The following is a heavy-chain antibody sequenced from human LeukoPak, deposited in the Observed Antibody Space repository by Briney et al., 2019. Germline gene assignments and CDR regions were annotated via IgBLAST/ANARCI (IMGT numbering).Heavy chain of an antibody. CDR3: AREGRPDYYGSAKEPYYYYGMDV. V-gene: IGHV3-23*01. D-gene: IGHD3-10*01. CDR1: GLPFSSYA. Sequence: GGSLTLSSAAYGLPFSSYAMTWVRQAPGKGLEWVSDISSGGGITYYADSVKGRFTISRDTSKHTPYLQMNSLRAEDTAVYYCAREGRPDYYGSAKEPYYYYGMDVWGQGTTVTVSS. CDR2: ISSGGGIT. J-gene: IGHJ6*02.